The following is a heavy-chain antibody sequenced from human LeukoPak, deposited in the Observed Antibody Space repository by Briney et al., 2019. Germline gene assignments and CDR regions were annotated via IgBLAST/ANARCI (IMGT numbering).Heavy chain of an antibody. D-gene: IGHD6-19*01. CDR3: ARPQWLDSFDAFDI. CDR1: GFTFTSYG. CDR2: IWYDGSYK. J-gene: IGHJ3*02. V-gene: IGHV3-33*01. Sequence: GGSLRLSCAASGFTFTSYGMHWVRQAPGKGLEWVAIIWYDGSYKYYADSVKGRFTISRDNSKNTLYLQMNSLRAEDTAVYYCARPQWLDSFDAFDIWGQGTMVTVSS.